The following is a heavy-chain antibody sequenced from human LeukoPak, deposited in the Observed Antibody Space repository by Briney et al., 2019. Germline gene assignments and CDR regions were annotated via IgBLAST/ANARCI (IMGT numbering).Heavy chain of an antibody. CDR2: MNPNSGNT. D-gene: IGHD6-6*01. CDR1: GYTFTRYD. Sequence: ASVKVSCKASGYTFTRYDINWVRQATGQGLEWMGWMNPNSGNTGYAQKFQGRVTITRNTSISTAYMELSSLRSEDTAVYYCASSSSSIAAQGYYYYYMDVWGKGTTVTVSS. V-gene: IGHV1-8*03. CDR3: ASSSSSIAAQGYYYYYMDV. J-gene: IGHJ6*03.